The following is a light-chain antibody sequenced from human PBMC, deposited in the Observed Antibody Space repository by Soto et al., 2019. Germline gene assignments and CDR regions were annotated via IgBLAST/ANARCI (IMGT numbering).Light chain of an antibody. Sequence: QLVLTQSPSASASLGASVKLTCTLSSGHSSYGIAWHQQQPEKGPRYLMRVNSDGSHTKGDGIPDRFSGSSSGAARYLTISSLQSEDEADYYCQTWGAGIPVFGGGTKLTVL. CDR3: QTWGAGIPV. CDR1: SGHSSYG. CDR2: VNSDGSH. V-gene: IGLV4-69*01. J-gene: IGLJ2*01.